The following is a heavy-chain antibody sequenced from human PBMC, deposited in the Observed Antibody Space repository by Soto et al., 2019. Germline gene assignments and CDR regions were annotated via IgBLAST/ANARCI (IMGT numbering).Heavy chain of an antibody. CDR3: ARGEYDSSGLYSWAPLGFDV. V-gene: IGHV4-34*01. J-gene: IGHJ6*02. Sequence: QVQLRQWGAGLLKPSETLVLTCAVSGGSFTDYYWGWIRQSPGKGLEWIGEINHSASSTYNPSLASRIAILVDTTKKQFSWRLTSVTAADTAMYYCARGEYDSSGLYSWAPLGFDVWGQGTTVTVS. D-gene: IGHD3-22*01. CDR2: INHSASS. CDR1: GGSFTDYY.